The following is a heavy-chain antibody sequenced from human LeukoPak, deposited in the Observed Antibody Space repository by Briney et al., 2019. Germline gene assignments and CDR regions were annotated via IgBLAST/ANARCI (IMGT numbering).Heavy chain of an antibody. CDR2: IYYSGST. V-gene: IGHV4-39*02. CDR3: AREAHRPYSSSSAYFDY. D-gene: IGHD6-6*01. CDR1: GGSISSSSYY. Sequence: PSETLSLTCTVSGGSISSSSYYWGWIRQPPGKGLEWIGSIYYSGSTYYNPSLKSRVTISVDTSKNQFSLKLSSVTAADTAVYYCAREAHRPYSSSSAYFDYWGQGTLVTVSS. J-gene: IGHJ4*02.